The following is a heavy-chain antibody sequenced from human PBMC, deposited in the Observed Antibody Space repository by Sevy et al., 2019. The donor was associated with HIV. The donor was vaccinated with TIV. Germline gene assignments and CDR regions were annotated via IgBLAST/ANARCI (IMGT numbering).Heavy chain of an antibody. CDR1: GFSFDSYG. D-gene: IGHD3-22*01. CDR2: ISGSGVST. Sequence: GGSLRLSCAVSGFSFDSYGMTWVRQAPGKGLEWVSGISGSGVSTYYADSVKGRFIISRDNSKNTLYLQMNGLRSEDTAIYYCAKGGGGHYDPGEIGYYFYYYNMDVWGKGTTVTVSS. CDR3: AKGGGGHYDPGEIGYYFYYYNMDV. V-gene: IGHV3-23*01. J-gene: IGHJ6*03.